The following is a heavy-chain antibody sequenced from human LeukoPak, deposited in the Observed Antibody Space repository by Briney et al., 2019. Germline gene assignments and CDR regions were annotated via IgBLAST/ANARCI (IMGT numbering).Heavy chain of an antibody. J-gene: IGHJ5*02. CDR1: GFTFSTYW. V-gene: IGHV3-7*03. CDR3: ARGHWFDP. Sequence: GGSLRLSCVASGFTFSTYWMSWVRQAPGKGLEWVAYIKPDGSEKSYVDSVKGRFTISRDNAKNSLYLQMNCLRAEDTAVYSCARGHWFDPWGQGTLVTVSS. CDR2: IKPDGSEK.